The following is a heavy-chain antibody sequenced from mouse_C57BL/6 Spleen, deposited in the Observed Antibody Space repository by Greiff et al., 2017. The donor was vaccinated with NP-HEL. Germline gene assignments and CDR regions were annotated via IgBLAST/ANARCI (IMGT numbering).Heavy chain of an antibody. CDR3: ARGWVYAMDY. D-gene: IGHD3-3*01. J-gene: IGHJ4*01. CDR2: IYPGSGNT. Sequence: VQLQQSGAELVRPGASVKLSCKASGYTFTDYYINWVKQRPGQGLEWIARIYPGSGNTYYNEKFKGKATLTAEKSSSTAYMQLSSLTSEDSAVYFCARGWVYAMDYWGQGTSVTVSS. CDR1: GYTFTDYY. V-gene: IGHV1-76*01.